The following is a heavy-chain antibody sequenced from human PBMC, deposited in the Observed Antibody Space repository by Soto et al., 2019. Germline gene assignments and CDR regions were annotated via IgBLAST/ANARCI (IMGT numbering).Heavy chain of an antibody. CDR1: GFTCSSYA. J-gene: IGHJ6*02. V-gene: IGHV3-23*01. CDR2: ISGSGGST. Sequence: GSLRLYCAASGFTCSSYAMSWVRQAPGKGLEWVSAISGSGGSTYYADSVKGRFTISRDNSKNTLYLQMNSLRAEDTAVYYCAREGITMIVVTRPYYGMDVWGQGTTVTVSS. CDR3: AREGITMIVVTRPYYGMDV. D-gene: IGHD3-22*01.